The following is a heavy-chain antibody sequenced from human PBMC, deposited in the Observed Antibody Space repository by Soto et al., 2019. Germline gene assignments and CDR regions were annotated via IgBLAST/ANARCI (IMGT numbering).Heavy chain of an antibody. V-gene: IGHV4-61*01. CDR2: IYYSGST. CDR1: GGSVSSGSYY. CDR3: ARDRVVWFGELSIFGGMDV. D-gene: IGHD3-10*01. Sequence: QVQLQESGPGLVKPSETLSLTCTVSGGSVSSGSYYWSWIRQPPGKGLEWIGYIYYSGSTNYNPSLKSRVTISVDTSKNQFSLKLSSVTAADTAVYYCARDRVVWFGELSIFGGMDVW. J-gene: IGHJ6*01.